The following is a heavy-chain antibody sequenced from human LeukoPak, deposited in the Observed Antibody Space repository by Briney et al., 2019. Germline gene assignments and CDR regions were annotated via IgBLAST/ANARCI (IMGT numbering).Heavy chain of an antibody. V-gene: IGHV4-59*01. CDR2: VHYSENA. CDR1: GGSIRSYY. CDR3: ATGYNDLRVEGRYFYS. Sequence: SETLSLTCTVSGGSIRSYYWSWIRQSPGKGLEFIGRVHYSENAIYNPSFRSRVTISIDTSKRHFFLQLKSVTAADTAVYYCATGYNDLRVEGRYFYSWGQGTLVTVSS. D-gene: IGHD5-24*01. J-gene: IGHJ4*02.